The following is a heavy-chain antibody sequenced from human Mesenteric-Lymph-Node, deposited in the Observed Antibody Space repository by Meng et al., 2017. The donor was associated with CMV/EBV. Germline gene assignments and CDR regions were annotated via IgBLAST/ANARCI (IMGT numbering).Heavy chain of an antibody. CDR3: ARDRRFGGYYYYGMDV. Sequence: GESLKISCAASGFTFSSYAMSWVRQAPGKGLEWVSAISGSGGSTYYADSVKGRFTISRDNSKNTLYLQMNSLRAEDTAVYYCARDRRFGGYYYYGMDVWGQGTTVTVSS. V-gene: IGHV3-23*01. J-gene: IGHJ6*02. D-gene: IGHD3-10*01. CDR2: ISGSGGST. CDR1: GFTFSSYA.